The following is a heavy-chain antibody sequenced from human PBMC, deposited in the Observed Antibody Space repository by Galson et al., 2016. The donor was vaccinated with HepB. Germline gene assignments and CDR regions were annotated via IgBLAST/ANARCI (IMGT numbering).Heavy chain of an antibody. D-gene: IGHD1-26*01. V-gene: IGHV4-39*01. CDR3: ARRPIVGHTTSAMDV. J-gene: IGHJ6*02. Sequence: LSLTCTVSGGSISRSTCYWAWVRQPPGKGREWIGAIYYTGITAYNSSLESRVTMSVETSKNQFYLKLSSVTAADTAVYYCARRPIVGHTTSAMDVWGQGTQVTVSS. CDR2: IYYTGIT. CDR1: GGSISRSTCY.